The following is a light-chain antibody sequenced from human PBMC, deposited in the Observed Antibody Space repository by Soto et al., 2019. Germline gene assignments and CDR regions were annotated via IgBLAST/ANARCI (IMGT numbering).Light chain of an antibody. Sequence: QSVLTQPPSVSGTPGQRVSISCSVSRSNIGINAVDWYHQLPGTAPKVLIYANNQRPSGVPDRFPGSKSGTSASLAINGLQSDDEAHYYCAAWDDSLNGYVFGPGTKVTVL. CDR3: AAWDDSLNGYV. J-gene: IGLJ1*01. CDR2: ANN. V-gene: IGLV1-44*01. CDR1: RSNIGINA.